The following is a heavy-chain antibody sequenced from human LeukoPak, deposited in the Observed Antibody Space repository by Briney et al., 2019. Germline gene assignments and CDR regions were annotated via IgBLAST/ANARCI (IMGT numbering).Heavy chain of an antibody. Sequence: PGGSLRLSCAASGFTFDDYGMSWVRQAPGKGLEWVSTISGSGGSTYYADSVKGRFTISRDNSKNTLYLQMNSLRAEDTAVYYCAKGNYYDSSGPSWWGQGTLVTVSS. CDR1: GFTFDDYG. D-gene: IGHD3-22*01. V-gene: IGHV3-23*01. CDR3: AKGNYYDSSGPSW. J-gene: IGHJ4*02. CDR2: ISGSGGST.